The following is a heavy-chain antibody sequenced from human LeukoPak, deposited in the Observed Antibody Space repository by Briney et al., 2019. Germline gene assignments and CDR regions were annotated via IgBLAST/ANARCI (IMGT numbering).Heavy chain of an antibody. D-gene: IGHD3-10*01. CDR2: IYSGGST. Sequence: GGSLRLSCAASGFTVSSNYMSWVRQAPGKGLEGVSVIYSGGSTYYADSVKGRFTISRDNSKNTLYLQMNSLRAEDTAVYYCAREVPRSGYFDYWGQGTLVTVSS. CDR3: AREVPRSGYFDY. V-gene: IGHV3-66*01. CDR1: GFTVSSNY. J-gene: IGHJ4*02.